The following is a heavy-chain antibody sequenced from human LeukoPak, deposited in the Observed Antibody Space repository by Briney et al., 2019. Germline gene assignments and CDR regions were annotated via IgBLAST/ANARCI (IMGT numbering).Heavy chain of an antibody. CDR3: ARGGYCSSTSCRNWFDP. D-gene: IGHD2-2*01. CDR2: INHSGST. CDR1: GGSFSGYH. J-gene: IGHJ5*02. V-gene: IGHV4-34*01. Sequence: SETLSLTCAVYGGSFSGYHWSWIRQPPGKGLEWIGEINHSGSTNYNPSLKSRVTISVDTSKNQFSLKLSSVTAADTAVYYCARGGYCSSTSCRNWFDPWGQGTLVTVSS.